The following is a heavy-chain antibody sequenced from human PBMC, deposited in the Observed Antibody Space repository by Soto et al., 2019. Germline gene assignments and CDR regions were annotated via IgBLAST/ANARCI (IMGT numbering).Heavy chain of an antibody. CDR2: ISWNSGSI. Sequence: GGSLRLSCAASGFTFDDYAMHWVRQAPGKGLEWVSGISWNSGSIGYADSVKGRFTISRDNAKNSLYLQMNSLRAEDTALYYCAKSGPTAMVTAFDIWGQGTMVTVSS. CDR3: AKSGPTAMVTAFDI. D-gene: IGHD5-18*01. V-gene: IGHV3-9*01. J-gene: IGHJ3*02. CDR1: GFTFDDYA.